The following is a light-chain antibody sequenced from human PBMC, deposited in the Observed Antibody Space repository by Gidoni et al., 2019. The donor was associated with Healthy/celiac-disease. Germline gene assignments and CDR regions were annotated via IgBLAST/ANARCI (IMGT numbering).Light chain of an antibody. CDR3: KQSFSIQIT. Sequence: DIVMNQSPDSLSASLGERATINCKFSQSVLYSSNKKNYLAGYQQNQGQTPRLLIYWASTRETGVPERFSGSGSRTDFTLTISNLETEDVEIYYCKQSFSIQITYGGGTKVEIK. CDR2: WAS. CDR1: QSVLYSSNKKNY. V-gene: IGKV4-1*01. J-gene: IGKJ4*01.